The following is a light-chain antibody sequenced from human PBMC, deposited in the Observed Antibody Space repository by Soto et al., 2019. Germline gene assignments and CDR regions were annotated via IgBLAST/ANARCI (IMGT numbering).Light chain of an antibody. CDR1: QSISKL. Sequence: DIQMTQSPSTLAASVGDRVTITCRASQSISKLLAWYQQKPGKAPKVLIYDASSLESGVPSRFSGSVSGTEFTLTISSLQPDDFATYYCQQYHSYTFGQGTKLEIK. V-gene: IGKV1-5*01. J-gene: IGKJ2*01. CDR3: QQYHSYT. CDR2: DAS.